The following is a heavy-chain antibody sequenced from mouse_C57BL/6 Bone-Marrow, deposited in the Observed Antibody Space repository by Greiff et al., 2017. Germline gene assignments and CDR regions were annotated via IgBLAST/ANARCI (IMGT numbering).Heavy chain of an antibody. V-gene: IGHV1-85*01. Sequence: VKLVESGPELVMPGASVKLSCKASGYTFTSYDINWVKQRPGQGLEWIGWIYPRDGSTKYNEKFKGKATLTVATSSSTAYMELHSLTSEDSAVYFWARGVVVYYYAMDYWGQGTSVTVSS. D-gene: IGHD1-1*01. J-gene: IGHJ4*01. CDR3: ARGVVVYYYAMDY. CDR2: IYPRDGST. CDR1: GYTFTSYD.